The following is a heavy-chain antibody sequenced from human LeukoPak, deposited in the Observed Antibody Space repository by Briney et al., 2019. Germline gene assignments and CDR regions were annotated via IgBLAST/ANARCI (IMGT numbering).Heavy chain of an antibody. CDR2: INHSGST. Sequence: SETLSLTCTVSGGSFSGYYWSWIRQPPGKGLEWIGEINHSGSTNYNPSLKSRVTISVDTSKNQFSLKLSSVTAADTAVYYCARVAAYCGGDCYQNDAFDIWGQGTMVTVSS. V-gene: IGHV4-34*01. CDR3: ARVAAYCGGDCYQNDAFDI. D-gene: IGHD2-21*02. J-gene: IGHJ3*02. CDR1: GGSFSGYY.